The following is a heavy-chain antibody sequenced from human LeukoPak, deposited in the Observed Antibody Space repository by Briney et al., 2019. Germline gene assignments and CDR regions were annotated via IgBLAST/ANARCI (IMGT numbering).Heavy chain of an antibody. D-gene: IGHD4-17*01. V-gene: IGHV1-2*02. CDR1: GYTFTGYY. Sequence: GASVKVSCKASGYTFTGYYMHWVRQAPGQGLEWMGWINPNTGVTNYAQKFQGRVILTRDTSIITAYMELTRLRSDDTAVYYCARDRTTVTTGYYGMDVWGQGTTVTVSS. J-gene: IGHJ6*02. CDR2: INPNTGVT. CDR3: ARDRTTVTTGYYGMDV.